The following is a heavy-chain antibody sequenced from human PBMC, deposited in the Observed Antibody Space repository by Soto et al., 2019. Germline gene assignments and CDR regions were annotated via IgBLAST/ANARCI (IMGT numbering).Heavy chain of an antibody. CDR2: INPSGGST. Sequence: ASVKGYCKRSGYTYSRYYMHWLRQAPGQGLEWMGIINPSGGSTSYAQKFQGRVTMTRDTSTSTVYMELSSLRSEDTAVCCCARAYRALGWFDPWGQGTLVPVFS. CDR3: ARAYRALGWFDP. J-gene: IGHJ5*02. CDR1: GYTYSRYY. V-gene: IGHV1-46*01. D-gene: IGHD3-16*02.